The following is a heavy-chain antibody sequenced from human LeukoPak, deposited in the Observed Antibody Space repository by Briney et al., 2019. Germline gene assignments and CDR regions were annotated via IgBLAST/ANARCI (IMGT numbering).Heavy chain of an antibody. J-gene: IGHJ4*02. V-gene: IGHV3-20*04. CDR2: IDWNGGST. CDR1: GFTVSSNY. Sequence: GGSLRLSCAASGFTVSSNYMSWVRQAPGKGLEWVSGIDWNGGSTGYADSVKGRFTISRNNAKNSLYLQMNSLRAEDTALYYCARRAMIVVATPAVDYWGQGTLVTVSS. CDR3: ARRAMIVVATPAVDY. D-gene: IGHD3-22*01.